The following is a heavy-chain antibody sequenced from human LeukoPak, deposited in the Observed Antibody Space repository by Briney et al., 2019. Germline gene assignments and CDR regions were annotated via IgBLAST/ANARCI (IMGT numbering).Heavy chain of an antibody. CDR3: ARDSLLSGWYHQGFGAFDI. D-gene: IGHD6-19*01. J-gene: IGHJ3*02. Sequence: SETLSLTCPVSGGSISSYYWSWIRQPPGKGLEWIGYIYYSGSTNYNPSLKSRVTISVDTSKNQFSLKLSSVTAADTAVYYCARDSLLSGWYHQGFGAFDIWGQGTMVTVSS. CDR1: GGSISSYY. V-gene: IGHV4-59*01. CDR2: IYYSGST.